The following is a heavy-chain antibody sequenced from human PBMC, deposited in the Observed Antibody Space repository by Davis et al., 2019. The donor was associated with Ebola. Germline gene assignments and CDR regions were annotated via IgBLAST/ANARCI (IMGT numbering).Heavy chain of an antibody. CDR1: GFTFSSYG. CDR2: ISYDGSNK. D-gene: IGHD1-26*01. J-gene: IGHJ6*02. CDR3: TTDRGSYYYYYYYGMDV. V-gene: IGHV3-30*03. Sequence: GESLKISCAASGFTFSSYGMHWVRQAPGKGLEWVAVISYDGSNKYYADSVKGRFTISRDNSKNTLYLQMNSLKTEDTAVYYCTTDRGSYYYYYYYGMDVWGQGTTVTVSS.